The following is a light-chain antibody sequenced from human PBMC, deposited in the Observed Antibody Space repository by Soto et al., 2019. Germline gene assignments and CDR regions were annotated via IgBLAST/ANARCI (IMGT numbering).Light chain of an antibody. Sequence: EIVMTQSPATLSVSPGERGTLSCRASQSVSSNLAWYQQKPGQAPRLLIYGASTRATGIPARFSGSGSGTEFTLTINSLQSEGVAVYYCQQYNNWPRTFGQGTKVEIK. V-gene: IGKV3-15*01. CDR1: QSVSSN. J-gene: IGKJ2*01. CDR3: QQYNNWPRT. CDR2: GAS.